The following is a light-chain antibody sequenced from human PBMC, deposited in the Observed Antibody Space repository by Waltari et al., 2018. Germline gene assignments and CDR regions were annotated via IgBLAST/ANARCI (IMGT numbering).Light chain of an antibody. V-gene: IGLV1-40*01. CDR1: RPNIGAGSG. CDR3: QSYDSSLSGVV. CDR2: GNS. J-gene: IGLJ2*01. Sequence: QSVLTQPPSVSGAPGQTVTISCTGSRPNIGAGSGVHWYQHLPGTAPNLLIYGNSNRPSGVPDRFSGSKSGTSASLAITGLQAEDEADYYCQSYDSSLSGVVFGGGTKLTVL.